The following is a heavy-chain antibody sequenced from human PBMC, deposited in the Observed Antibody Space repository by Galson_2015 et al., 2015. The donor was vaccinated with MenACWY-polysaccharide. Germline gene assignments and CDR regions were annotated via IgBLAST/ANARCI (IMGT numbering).Heavy chain of an antibody. Sequence: NLSLTCTVSGGSFSSGGYFWRWIRPHPGGGLEWIACMYYSGTTYYNPSLRSRTTISLETSKNQFSLQLTSVTAADTDFYYCVTGGMAIALNSWFDPWGQGTLVSVSS. CDR1: GGSFSSGGYF. J-gene: IGHJ5*02. D-gene: IGHD2-15*01. CDR3: VTGGMAIALNSWFDP. CDR2: MYYSGTT. V-gene: IGHV4-30-4*01.